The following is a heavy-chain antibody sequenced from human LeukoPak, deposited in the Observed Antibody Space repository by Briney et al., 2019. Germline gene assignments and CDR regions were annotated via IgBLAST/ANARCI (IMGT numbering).Heavy chain of an antibody. D-gene: IGHD3-3*01. CDR3: AHRRWRLDAFDI. CDR1: GVSVTTSGVG. Sequence: CGPTQGKPSQTLTLTCTFCGVSVTTSGVGVGWIRQPPGKALDWLALIYWNDDKYYSPSLKSRLTITRDTSKNQVVLTMTNMDPVDTATYYCAHRRWRLDAFDIWGQGTMVTVSS. V-gene: IGHV2-5*01. J-gene: IGHJ3*02. CDR2: IYWNDDK.